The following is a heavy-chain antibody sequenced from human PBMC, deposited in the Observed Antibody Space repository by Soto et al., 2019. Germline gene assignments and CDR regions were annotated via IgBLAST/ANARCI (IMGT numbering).Heavy chain of an antibody. V-gene: IGHV1-46*04. CDR3: AQYRYGNFDY. CDR2: INPSGGST. Sequence: ASVKVSCKASGYTFTSYYMHWVRQAPGQGLEWMGIINPSGGSTSYSPSLKSRLTITKDTSKNQVVLTMTNMDPVDTATYYCAQYRYGNFDYWGQGALVTVSS. J-gene: IGHJ4*02. CDR1: GYTFTSYY. D-gene: IGHD5-18*01.